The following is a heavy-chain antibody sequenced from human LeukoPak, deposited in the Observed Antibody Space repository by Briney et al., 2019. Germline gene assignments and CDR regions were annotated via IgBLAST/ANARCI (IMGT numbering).Heavy chain of an antibody. D-gene: IGHD3-10*01. CDR2: ISSSGSTI. J-gene: IGHJ6*04. Sequence: GGPLRLSCAASGFTFSSYEMNWVRQAPGKGLEWVSYISSSGSTIYYADSVKGRFTISRDNAKNSLYLQMNSLRAEDTAVYYCARGTASTFYGSGSYLYGMDVWGKGTTVIVSS. CDR3: ARGTASTFYGSGSYLYGMDV. CDR1: GFTFSSYE. V-gene: IGHV3-48*03.